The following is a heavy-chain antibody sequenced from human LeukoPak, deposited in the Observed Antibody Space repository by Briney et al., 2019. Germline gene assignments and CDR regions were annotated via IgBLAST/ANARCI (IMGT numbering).Heavy chain of an antibody. CDR3: ARERRWLQFGYGARYAFDI. V-gene: IGHV1-18*01. CDR2: ISAYNGNT. Sequence: ASVKVSCKASGYTLTSYGISWVRQAPGQGLEWMGWISAYNGNTNYAQKLQGRVTMTTDTSTSTAYMELRSLRSDDTAVYYCARERRWLQFGYGARYAFDIWGQGTMVTVSS. J-gene: IGHJ3*02. CDR1: GYTLTSYG. D-gene: IGHD5-24*01.